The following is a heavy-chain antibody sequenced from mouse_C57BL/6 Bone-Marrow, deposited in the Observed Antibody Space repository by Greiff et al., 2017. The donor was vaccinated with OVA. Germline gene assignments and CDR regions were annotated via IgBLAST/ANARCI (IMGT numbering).Heavy chain of an antibody. Sequence: EVQLQQSGPGLVKPSQTVFLTCTVTGISITTGNYRWSWIRQFPGNKLEWIGYIYYSGTITYNPSLTSRTTITRDTPNNQFFLEMNSLTAEDTATYYCARDDGSSPYWYFDVWGTGTTVTVSS. CDR3: ARDDGSSPYWYFDV. D-gene: IGHD1-1*01. J-gene: IGHJ1*03. V-gene: IGHV3-5*01. CDR2: IYYSGTI. CDR1: GISITTGNYR.